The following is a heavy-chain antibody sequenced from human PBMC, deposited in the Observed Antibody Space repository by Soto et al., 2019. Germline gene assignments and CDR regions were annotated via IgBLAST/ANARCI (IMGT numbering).Heavy chain of an antibody. J-gene: IGHJ4*02. CDR2: ITSNGDST. Sequence: GGSLRLSCAAFGFDFNKYAMTWVRQAPGKGLQWVSSITSNGDSTYYADSVKGRFTTSRDNSKNTPYLQMNSLRADDTAVFYCAKDSPSYTTSPFYFDSWGQGTLVTVSS. V-gene: IGHV3-23*01. CDR1: GFDFNKYA. CDR3: AKDSPSYTTSPFYFDS. D-gene: IGHD2-2*02.